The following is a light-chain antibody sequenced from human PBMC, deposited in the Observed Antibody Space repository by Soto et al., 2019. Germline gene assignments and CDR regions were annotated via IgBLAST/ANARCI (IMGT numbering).Light chain of an antibody. J-gene: IGKJ1*01. CDR1: QSVSSN. V-gene: IGKV3-15*01. Sequence: EIVLTQSPGTLSLSPGERATLSVGASQSVSSNLAWYQQRPGQAPRLLIYGASTRATGIPARFSGSGSGTEFTLTIGSLQSEDFAVYFCQQYNSWPPWTFGPGTKVDI. CDR3: QQYNSWPPWT. CDR2: GAS.